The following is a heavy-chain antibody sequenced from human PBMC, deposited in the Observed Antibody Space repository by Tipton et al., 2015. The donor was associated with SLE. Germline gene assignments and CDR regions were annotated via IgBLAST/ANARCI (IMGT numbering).Heavy chain of an antibody. CDR1: GDSISSGTYY. V-gene: IGHV4-61*02. CDR3: AGVSRDAFEI. D-gene: IGHD5/OR15-5a*01. J-gene: IGHJ3*02. Sequence: TLSLTCTVFGDSISSGTYYWSWIRQPAGKGLEWIGRIHPSGSTNHNPSLRGRVTVSVDTSKNQFSLKLSSVTAADTAVYYCAGVSRDAFEIWGQGTMVTVSS. CDR2: IHPSGST.